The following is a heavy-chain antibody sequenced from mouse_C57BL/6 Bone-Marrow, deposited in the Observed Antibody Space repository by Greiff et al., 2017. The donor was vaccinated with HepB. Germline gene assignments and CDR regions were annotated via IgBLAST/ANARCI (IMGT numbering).Heavy chain of an antibody. CDR2: ISDGGSYT. D-gene: IGHD2-3*01. J-gene: IGHJ2*01. V-gene: IGHV5-4*01. CDR3: ARDSRWLPYYFDD. CDR1: GFTFSSYA. Sequence: EVKLMESGGGLVKPGGSLKLSCAASGFTFSSYAMSWVRQTPEKRLEWVATISDGGSYTYYPDNVKGRFTISRDNAKNNLYLQMSQLKSEDTAMYYCARDSRWLPYYFDDWGQGTTLTVSS.